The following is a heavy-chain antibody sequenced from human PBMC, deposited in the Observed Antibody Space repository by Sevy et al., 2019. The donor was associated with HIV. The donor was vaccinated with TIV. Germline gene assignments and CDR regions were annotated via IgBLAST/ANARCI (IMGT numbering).Heavy chain of an antibody. CDR1: GFSFSSDA. Sequence: GESLKISCVGSGFSFSSDAMSWVRQAPGKGLQWVATVSASGGSTYYADSVRGRFSITRDNSKNTLYVKMNSLRAEDTAVYYCARVGGGGYDDPWSGYLEFDPWGQGTLVTVSS. D-gene: IGHD3-3*01. CDR2: VSASGGST. CDR3: ARVGGGGYDDPWSGYLEFDP. J-gene: IGHJ5*02. V-gene: IGHV3-23*01.